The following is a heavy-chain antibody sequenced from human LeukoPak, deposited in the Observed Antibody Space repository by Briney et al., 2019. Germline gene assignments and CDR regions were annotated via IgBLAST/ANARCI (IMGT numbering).Heavy chain of an antibody. J-gene: IGHJ6*03. V-gene: IGHV4-39*01. D-gene: IGHD7-27*01. Sequence: PSETLSLTCTVSGGSISSSSYYWGWIRQPPGKGLEWIGSIYYSGSTYYNPSLKSRVTISVDTSKNRFSLKLSSVTAADTAVYYCARHLYWGGYYYYYYMDVWGKGTTVTVS. CDR1: GGSISSSSYY. CDR3: ARHLYWGGYYYYYYMDV. CDR2: IYYSGST.